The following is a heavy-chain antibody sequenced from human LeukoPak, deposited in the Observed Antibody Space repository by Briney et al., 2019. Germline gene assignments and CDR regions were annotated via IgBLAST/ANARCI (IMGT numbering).Heavy chain of an antibody. V-gene: IGHV3-30-3*01. CDR3: ASNPEDIVVVVAATMYFQH. CDR2: ISYDGSNK. Sequence: PGGSLRLSCAASGFTFSSYAMHWVRQAPGKGLEWVAVISYDGSNKYYADSVKGRFTISRDNSKNTLYLQMNSLRAEDTAVYYCASNPEDIVVVVAATMYFQHWGQGTLVTVSS. J-gene: IGHJ1*01. D-gene: IGHD2-15*01. CDR1: GFTFSSYA.